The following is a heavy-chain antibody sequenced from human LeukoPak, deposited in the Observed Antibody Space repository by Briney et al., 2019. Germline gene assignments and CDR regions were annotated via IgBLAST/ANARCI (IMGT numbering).Heavy chain of an antibody. CDR1: GFTFSDYY. CDR2: ISSSGSTI. CDR3: ARTIIDSSGYLDY. J-gene: IGHJ4*02. D-gene: IGHD3-22*01. Sequence: PGGSLRLSCAASGFTFSDYYMSWIRQAPGKGLEGVSYISSSGSTIYYADSVKGRFTIYRDNAKNSLYLQMNSLRAEDTAVYYCARTIIDSSGYLDYWGQGTLVTVPS. V-gene: IGHV3-11*01.